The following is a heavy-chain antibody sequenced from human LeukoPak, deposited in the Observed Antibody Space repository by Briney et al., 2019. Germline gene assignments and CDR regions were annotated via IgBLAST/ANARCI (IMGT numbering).Heavy chain of an antibody. CDR2: FYPGDSDT. J-gene: IGHJ4*02. V-gene: IGHV5-51*01. Sequence: GESLKISCRGSGYGFTSYWIGWVRQMPGKGLEWMGIFYPGDSDTRYSPSFQGQVTISADKSISTAYLQWSSLKASDTAMYYCARPITMVRGVIANIDYWGQGTLVTVSS. D-gene: IGHD3-10*01. CDR1: GYGFTSYW. CDR3: ARPITMVRGVIANIDY.